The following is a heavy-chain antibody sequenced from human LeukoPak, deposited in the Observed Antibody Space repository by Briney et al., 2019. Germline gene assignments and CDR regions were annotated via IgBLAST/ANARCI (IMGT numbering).Heavy chain of an antibody. CDR3: ARGQGYSGSYYYFDY. CDR1: RYTFTGYY. CDR2: INPNSGGT. D-gene: IGHD1-26*01. V-gene: IGHV1-2*02. Sequence: GASVKPSCYASRYTFTGYYMHRLRQAPGQALEWMGWINPNSGGTNYAQKFQGRVTMTTDTSISTAYMELSRLRSDDTAVYYCARGQGYSGSYYYFDYWGQGTLATVSS. J-gene: IGHJ4*02.